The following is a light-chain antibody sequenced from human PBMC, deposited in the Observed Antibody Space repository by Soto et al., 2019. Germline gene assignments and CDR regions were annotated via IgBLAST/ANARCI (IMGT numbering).Light chain of an antibody. Sequence: EIELTQSPATLSLSPGERATLSCRASQNVEGYLAWYQQKPGQAPRLLIYDASNRATGLPARFSGSGSGTDFTLTISSLEPEDFAVYYCQQRKTWPPITFGQGTRLEIK. CDR1: QNVEGY. V-gene: IGKV3-11*01. CDR2: DAS. J-gene: IGKJ5*01. CDR3: QQRKTWPPIT.